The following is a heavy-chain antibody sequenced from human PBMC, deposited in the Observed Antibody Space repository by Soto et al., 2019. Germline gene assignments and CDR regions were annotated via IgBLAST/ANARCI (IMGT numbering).Heavy chain of an antibody. V-gene: IGHV4-39*01. J-gene: IGHJ4*02. CDR3: ARQTHYYGSGSYQRGDFDY. Sequence: SETLSLTCTVSGGSISSSSYYWGWIRKPPGKGLEWIGSIYYSGSTYYNPSLKSRATISVDTSKNQFSLKLSSVTAADTAVYYCARQTHYYGSGSYQRGDFDYWGQGTLVTVS. CDR2: IYYSGST. D-gene: IGHD3-10*01. CDR1: GGSISSSSYY.